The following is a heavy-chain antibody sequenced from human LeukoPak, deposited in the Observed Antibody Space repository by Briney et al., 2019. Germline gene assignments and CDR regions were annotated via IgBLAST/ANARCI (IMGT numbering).Heavy chain of an antibody. V-gene: IGHV4-59*11. Sequence: SETLSLTCTVSGGSISRHYWSWIRQPPGKGLEWIGYIYYSRSTNYNPSLKSRVTISVDTSKNQFSLKLSSVTAADTAVYYCARDPGRVAARYFDYWGQGTLVTVSS. J-gene: IGHJ4*02. CDR1: GGSISRHY. CDR2: IYYSRST. CDR3: ARDPGRVAARYFDY. D-gene: IGHD6-13*01.